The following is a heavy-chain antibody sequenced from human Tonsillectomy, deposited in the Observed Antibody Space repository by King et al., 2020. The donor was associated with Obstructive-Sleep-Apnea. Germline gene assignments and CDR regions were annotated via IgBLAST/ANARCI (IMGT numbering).Heavy chain of an antibody. V-gene: IGHV3-9*01. Sequence: VQLVESGGGLVQPGRSLRLSCAASGFSFDDYAMHWVRQAPGKGLEWVSGISWNSGNIGYADSVKGRFTISRDNAKSSLYLQMNSLRAEDTALYSCVKEMTGYSSSWYANWGQGTLVTVSS. D-gene: IGHD6-13*01. CDR2: ISWNSGNI. CDR1: GFSFDDYA. CDR3: VKEMTGYSSSWYAN. J-gene: IGHJ4*02.